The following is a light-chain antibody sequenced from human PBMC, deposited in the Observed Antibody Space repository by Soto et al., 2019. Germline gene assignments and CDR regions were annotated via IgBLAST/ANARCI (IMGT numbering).Light chain of an antibody. J-gene: IGKJ1*01. CDR1: QSISGY. Sequence: EIVLTQSPATLSLSPAERDTHSCRASQSISGYLGWYQQKPGQAPRLLISGASTRAPGIPARFSGSGSGTEFTLTISSLESDDFAMYFCQEYNDWPLRTFGQGTKV. CDR2: GAS. CDR3: QEYNDWPLRT. V-gene: IGKV3-15*01.